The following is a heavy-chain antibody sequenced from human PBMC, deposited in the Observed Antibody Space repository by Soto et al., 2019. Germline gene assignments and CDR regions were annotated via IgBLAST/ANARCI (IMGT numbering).Heavy chain of an antibody. Sequence: SETLSLTCTVSGGSISSGGYYWSWIRQHPGKGLEWIGYIYYSGSTYYNPSLKSRVTISVDTSKNQFSLKLSSVTAADTAVYYCARDSSPSYGDYAPPDYWGQGTLVTVSS. J-gene: IGHJ4*02. CDR1: GGSISSGGYY. CDR2: IYYSGST. D-gene: IGHD4-17*01. CDR3: ARDSSPSYGDYAPPDY. V-gene: IGHV4-31*03.